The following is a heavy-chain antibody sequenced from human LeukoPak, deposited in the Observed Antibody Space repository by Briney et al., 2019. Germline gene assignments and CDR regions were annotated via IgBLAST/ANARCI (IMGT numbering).Heavy chain of an antibody. D-gene: IGHD1-26*01. J-gene: IGHJ6*03. Sequence: PSETLSLTCTVSGYSISSGHYWGWIRHPPGKGLEWIGNIYHSGSTYYNPSLKSRVTISVDTSKNQLSLKLSSVTAADTAVYYCARTIGPYYYYYYMDVWGKGTTVTISS. CDR2: IYHSGST. CDR1: GYSISSGHY. V-gene: IGHV4-38-2*02. CDR3: ARTIGPYYYYYYMDV.